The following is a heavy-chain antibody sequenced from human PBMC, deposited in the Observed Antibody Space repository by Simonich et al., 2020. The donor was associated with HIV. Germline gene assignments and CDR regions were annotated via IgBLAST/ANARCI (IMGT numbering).Heavy chain of an antibody. CDR1: GGSFSGYY. Sequence: QVQLQQWGAGLLKPSETLSLTCAVYGGSFSGYYWSRIRQPPGKGLEWIGEINHSGSIHYNPSLKSRVAISVDPSNNQFALKLSSVTAADTAVYYCAGNGIAARPDTSEVDYWGQGTLVTVSS. J-gene: IGHJ4*02. CDR2: INHSGSI. D-gene: IGHD6-6*01. V-gene: IGHV4-34*01. CDR3: AGNGIAARPDTSEVDY.